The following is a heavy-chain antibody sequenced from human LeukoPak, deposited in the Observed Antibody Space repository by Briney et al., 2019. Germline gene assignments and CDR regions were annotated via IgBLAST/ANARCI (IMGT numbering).Heavy chain of an antibody. V-gene: IGHV3-9*01. CDR3: AKNAYSRYYPKGPFDY. CDR1: GFTFDDYA. Sequence: GGSLRLSCAASGFTFDDYAMHWVRQAPGKGLEWVSGISWNSGSIGYADSVKGRFTISRDNAKNSLYLQMNSLRAEDTALYYCAKNAYSRYYPKGPFDYWGQGTLVTVSS. CDR2: ISWNSGSI. D-gene: IGHD3-10*01. J-gene: IGHJ4*02.